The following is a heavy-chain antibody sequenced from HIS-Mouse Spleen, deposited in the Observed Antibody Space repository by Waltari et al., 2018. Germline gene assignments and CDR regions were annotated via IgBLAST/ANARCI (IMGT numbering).Heavy chain of an antibody. Sequence: QVHLVESGGGVVQPGGSLRLSGAASGFSFSSYGMGWGGQAPGTGLEWVAVISYDGSNKYYADSVKGRFTISRDNSKHTLYLQMNSLRAEDTAVYYCVVSGSWGQGTMVTVSS. CDR1: GFSFSSYG. CDR2: ISYDGSNK. J-gene: IGHJ3*01. V-gene: IGHV3-30*03. D-gene: IGHD1-26*01. CDR3: VVSGS.